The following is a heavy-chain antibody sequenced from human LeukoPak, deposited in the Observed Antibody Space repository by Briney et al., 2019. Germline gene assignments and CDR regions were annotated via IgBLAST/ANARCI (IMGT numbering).Heavy chain of an antibody. CDR3: AKATGYLS. Sequence: GGSLRLSCAASQFTFNTYAMSWVRKAPGKGLDWVSTVSLSGGSTYYADSVKGRFTISRDNSKNTLYLQLNSLRAVDTAVYYCAKATGYLSWGQGTLVTVSS. CDR2: VSLSGGST. CDR1: QFTFNTYA. J-gene: IGHJ4*02. V-gene: IGHV3-23*01. D-gene: IGHD1-14*01.